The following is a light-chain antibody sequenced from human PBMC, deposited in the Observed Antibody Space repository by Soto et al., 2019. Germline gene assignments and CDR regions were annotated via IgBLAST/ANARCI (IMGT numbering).Light chain of an antibody. CDR3: QQRRSWPWS. CDR2: DAS. J-gene: IGKJ1*01. Sequence: EIVLTQSPATLSLSPGERATLSCRASQSVSSYLAWYQQKPGQAPRLLIHDASSRATGIPARFSGSGSGTDFTLTISSLEPEDFAVYYCQQRRSWPWSFGQGTKVDIK. V-gene: IGKV3-11*01. CDR1: QSVSSY.